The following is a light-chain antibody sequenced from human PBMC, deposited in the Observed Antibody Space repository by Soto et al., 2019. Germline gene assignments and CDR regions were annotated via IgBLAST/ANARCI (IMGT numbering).Light chain of an antibody. CDR2: GAS. Sequence: ETVLTQSPGTLSLSPGERATLSCRASQTVTKSYLAWYQQKPGQAPRLLIYGASYRATGIPARFSGSGSGTDFTLTISSLQSEDFAVYYCQQYNNWPITFGQGTRLEIK. CDR1: QTVTKSY. J-gene: IGKJ5*01. V-gene: IGKV3-15*01. CDR3: QQYNNWPIT.